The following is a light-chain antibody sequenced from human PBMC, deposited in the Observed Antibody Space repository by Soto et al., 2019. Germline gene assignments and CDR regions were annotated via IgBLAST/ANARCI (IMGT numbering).Light chain of an antibody. CDR1: LNVNNY. Sequence: VSPQSAATLSLSPGERPTLSCSSSLNVNNYLAWYQQKPGQAPRLLIYDASNRATGSPARFSGSGAGTDFTPTIISREPDDVAGYYYHQRHYRTPLTLGPGTRLEI. CDR2: DAS. J-gene: IGKJ5*01. V-gene: IGKV3-11*01. CDR3: HQRHYRTPLT.